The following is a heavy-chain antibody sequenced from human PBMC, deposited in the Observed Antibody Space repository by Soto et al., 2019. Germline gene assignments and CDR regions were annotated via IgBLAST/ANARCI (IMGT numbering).Heavy chain of an antibody. J-gene: IGHJ4*02. V-gene: IGHV3-30-3*01. D-gene: IGHD3-22*01. CDR1: GLTISSYT. Sequence: GGSLRHYCTDNGLTISSYTMHWVRQAPGKVLEWVAVISYDGSNKYYADSVKGRFTISRDNSKNTLYLQMNSPRAEDTAVYYCARDKYYYDSSGSQPSYWGQGTLVTVSS. CDR3: ARDKYYYDSSGSQPSY. CDR2: ISYDGSNK.